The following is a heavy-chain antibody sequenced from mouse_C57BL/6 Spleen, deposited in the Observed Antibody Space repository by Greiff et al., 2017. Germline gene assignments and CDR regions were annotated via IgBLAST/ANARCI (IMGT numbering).Heavy chain of an antibody. CDR2: IRNKANGYTT. V-gene: IGHV7-3*01. CDR1: GFTFTDYY. D-gene: IGHD2-1*01. J-gene: IGHJ4*01. CDR3: ARYPSHYGNYDYYAMDY. Sequence: EVKLVESGGGLVQPGGSLSLSCAASGFTFTDYYMSWVRQPPGKALEWLGFIRNKANGYTTEYSASVQGRFTISRDNSQSILYLQMNALRAEDSATYYCARYPSHYGNYDYYAMDYWGQGTSGTVSS.